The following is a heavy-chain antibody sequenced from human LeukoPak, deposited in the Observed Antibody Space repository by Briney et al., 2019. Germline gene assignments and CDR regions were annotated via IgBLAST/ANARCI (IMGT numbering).Heavy chain of an antibody. V-gene: IGHV3-66*01. CDR3: ARDPYAVAANAYG. CDR1: GFTVSNNY. Sequence: QPGGSLRPSCAAAGFTVSNNYMNWVRRAPGKGLGWVLLIYIGGTTYYADSVKGRFTISRDHSKNTLYLQMNSLRAADTAVYYCARDPYAVAANAYGWGQGTLITVSS. J-gene: IGHJ4*02. D-gene: IGHD6-25*01. CDR2: IYIGGTT.